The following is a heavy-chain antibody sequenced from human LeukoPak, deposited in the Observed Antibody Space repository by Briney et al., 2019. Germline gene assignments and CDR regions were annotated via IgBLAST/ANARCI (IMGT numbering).Heavy chain of an antibody. CDR1: TFTFSSYA. Sequence: PGGSLRLSCAVSTFTFSSYAMSWVRQAPGKGLEWVSSITSMGAATYYADSRKGRLTISRDNSENTLYMQKNRLRGEDTAVYYCAKDRPNYYCSNVHYYKLHGDCWGQGTLVAVSS. V-gene: IGHV3-23*01. CDR3: AKDRPNYYCSNVHYYKLHGDC. J-gene: IGHJ4*02. CDR2: ITSMGAAT. D-gene: IGHD3-22*01.